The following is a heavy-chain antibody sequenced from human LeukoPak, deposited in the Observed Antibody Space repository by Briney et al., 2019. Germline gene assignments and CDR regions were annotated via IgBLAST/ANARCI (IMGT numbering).Heavy chain of an antibody. J-gene: IGHJ4*02. D-gene: IGHD3-22*01. CDR2: IYSGGET. V-gene: IGHV3-66*01. CDR1: GFTFRSYS. CDR3: TRDRGSYYYDTGY. Sequence: GGSLRLSCAASGFTFRSYSMNWVRQAPGKGLEWVSVIYSGGETYYADSVKGRFTISRDISKNKLYLQMRSLRAEDTAVYYCTRDRGSYYYDTGYWGQGTLVTVSS.